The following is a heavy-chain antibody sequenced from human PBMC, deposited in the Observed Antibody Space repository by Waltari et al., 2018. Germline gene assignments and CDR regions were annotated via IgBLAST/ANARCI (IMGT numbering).Heavy chain of an antibody. CDR3: AKDFRDWHFDY. Sequence: EVHLLESGGGLVQPGGSLRLSCAASGFTFSNYAMNWVRQAPGKGLGWVSSIRGNGFRTYYADSVEGRFTISRDKSQNTLYLQMNSLRAEDTAVYYCAKDFRDWHFDYWGQGTLVTVSS. D-gene: IGHD2-21*02. CDR1: GFTFSNYA. V-gene: IGHV3-23*01. J-gene: IGHJ4*02. CDR2: IRGNGFRT.